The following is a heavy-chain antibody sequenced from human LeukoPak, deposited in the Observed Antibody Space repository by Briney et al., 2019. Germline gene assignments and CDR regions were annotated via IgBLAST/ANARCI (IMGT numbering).Heavy chain of an antibody. J-gene: IGHJ4*02. V-gene: IGHV3-23*01. Sequence: PGGSLRLSCAASGFTFSNYAMSWVRQAPGRGLEWVSNISPGGSTNYADSVKGRFTISRDNYKNTMYLQMNSLRAEDTAVYYCAKSGYNRFDYWGQGTLVTVSS. CDR3: AKSGYNRFDY. D-gene: IGHD5-24*01. CDR1: GFTFSNYA. CDR2: ISPGGST.